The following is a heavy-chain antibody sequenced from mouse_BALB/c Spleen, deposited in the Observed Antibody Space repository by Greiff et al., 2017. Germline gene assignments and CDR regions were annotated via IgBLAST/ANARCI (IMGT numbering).Heavy chain of an antibody. Sequence: VQLQESGAELAKPGASVKMSCKASGYTFTSYWMHWVKQRPGQGLEWIGYINPSTGYTEYNQKFKDKATLTADKSSSTAYMQLSSLTSEDSAVYYCARGFYYGYDGVYAMDYWGQGTSVTVSS. J-gene: IGHJ4*01. CDR1: GYTFTSYW. D-gene: IGHD2-2*01. V-gene: IGHV1-7*01. CDR2: INPSTGYT. CDR3: ARGFYYGYDGVYAMDY.